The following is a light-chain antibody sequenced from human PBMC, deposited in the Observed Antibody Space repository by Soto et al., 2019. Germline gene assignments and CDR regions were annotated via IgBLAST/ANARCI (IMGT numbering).Light chain of an antibody. V-gene: IGKV3-15*01. Sequence: EIVMTQSPATLSVSPGERATLSCRASQSVTSNLAWYQQKPGQAPRLLIYGASTRATAVPARFSGSGSGTEFTRTISSLQSEDFAVYYCQQYNNWPPLTFGQGTKVDIK. CDR1: QSVTSN. CDR3: QQYNNWPPLT. J-gene: IGKJ1*01. CDR2: GAS.